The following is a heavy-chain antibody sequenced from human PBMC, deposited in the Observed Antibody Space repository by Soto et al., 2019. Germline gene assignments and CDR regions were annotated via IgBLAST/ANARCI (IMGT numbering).Heavy chain of an antibody. Sequence: SETLSLTGSVSGGSINYNSYYWGWIRQPPGKGLEWVGGIFYTGTTYYSPSLKDRVTISVDTSKNSFSLNLTSVTAADTAVYFCARLVVVAPVANACGQGTLVTVSS. V-gene: IGHV4-39*02. J-gene: IGHJ5*02. D-gene: IGHD2-15*01. CDR3: ARLVVVAPVANA. CDR1: GGSINYNSYY. CDR2: IFYTGTT.